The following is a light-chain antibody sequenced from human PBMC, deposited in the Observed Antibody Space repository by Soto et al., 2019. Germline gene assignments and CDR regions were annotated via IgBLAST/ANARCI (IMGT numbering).Light chain of an antibody. V-gene: IGLV1-47*01. Sequence: QSVLTQPPSASGTPGQRVTISCSCSISNLGRNFVFWYQQLPGAAPKLLISRNDQRPSGVPDRFSGSKSGTSASLAISGLRSEDEADYHCAAWDDSLRGVVFGGGTKLTVL. CDR1: ISNLGRNF. CDR3: AAWDDSLRGVV. CDR2: RND. J-gene: IGLJ3*02.